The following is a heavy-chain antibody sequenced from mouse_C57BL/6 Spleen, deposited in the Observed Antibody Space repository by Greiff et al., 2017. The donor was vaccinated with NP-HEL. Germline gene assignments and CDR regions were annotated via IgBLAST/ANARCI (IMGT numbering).Heavy chain of an antibody. J-gene: IGHJ4*01. CDR3: APYDYDYAMDY. CDR1: GYAFSSYW. V-gene: IGHV1-80*01. Sequence: QVQLKQSGAELVKPGASVKISCKASGYAFSSYWMNWVKQRPGKGLEWIGQIYPGDGDTNYNGKFKGKATLTADKSSSTAYMQLSSLTSEDSAVYFCAPYDYDYAMDYWGQGTSVTVSS. D-gene: IGHD2-4*01. CDR2: IYPGDGDT.